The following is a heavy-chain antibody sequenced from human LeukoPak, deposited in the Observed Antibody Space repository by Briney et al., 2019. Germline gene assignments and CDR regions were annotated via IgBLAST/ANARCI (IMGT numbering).Heavy chain of an antibody. V-gene: IGHV4-61*02. CDR2: IYTSGNS. CDR1: GGSISSGSYY. J-gene: IGHJ4*02. Sequence: PSQTLSLTCTVSGGSISSGSYYWSWIRQPAGKGLEWIGRIYTSGNSHYNPSLKSRITLSIDTSKNQFSLKLSSVTAADTAVYYCARGLQGVGYWGQGTLVTVSS. CDR3: ARGLQGVGY. D-gene: IGHD1-26*01.